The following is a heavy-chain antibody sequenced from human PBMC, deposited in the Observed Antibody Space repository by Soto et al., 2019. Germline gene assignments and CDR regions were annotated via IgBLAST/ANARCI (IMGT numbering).Heavy chain of an antibody. CDR3: ARDLAWGSGRDVVSEDWLDP. D-gene: IGHD3-10*01. CDR1: GYTFTNYG. J-gene: IGHJ5*02. CDR2: ISGYDGNT. Sequence: QVQLVQSGAEVKKPGASVKVSCKASGYTFTNYGITWVRQAPGQGLEWMGWISGYDGNTVYGQKLQGRVTMTTDTSTSTAYLEVGSLASDDTAVYYCARDLAWGSGRDVVSEDWLDPWGQGTLVTVSS. V-gene: IGHV1-18*01.